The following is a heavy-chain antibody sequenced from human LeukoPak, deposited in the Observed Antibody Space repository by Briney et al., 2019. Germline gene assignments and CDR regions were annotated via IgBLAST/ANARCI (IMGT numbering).Heavy chain of an antibody. CDR1: GFTFSSYA. V-gene: IGHV3-21*01. D-gene: IGHD2-2*01. J-gene: IGHJ4*02. CDR2: ISSSSSYI. CDR3: ATRGLGYCSSTSCYLGY. Sequence: GGSLRLSCAASGFTFSSYAMSWVRQAPGKGLEWVSSISSSSSYIYYADSVKGRFTISRDNAKNSLYLQMNSLRAEDTAVYYCATRGLGYCSSTSCYLGYWGQGTLVTVSS.